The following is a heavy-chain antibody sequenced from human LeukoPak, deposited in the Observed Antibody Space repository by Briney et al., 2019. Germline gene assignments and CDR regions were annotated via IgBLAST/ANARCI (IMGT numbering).Heavy chain of an antibody. J-gene: IGHJ4*02. CDR2: INPNSGGT. D-gene: IGHD3-22*01. V-gene: IGHV1-2*06. Sequence: ASVKVSCKASGYTFTGYYMHWVRQAPGQGLEWMGRINPNSGGTNYAQKFQGRVTMTRDTSISTAYMELSRLRSDDTAVYHCARDVQTNYYDSSGYHDYWGRGTLVTVSS. CDR1: GYTFTGYY. CDR3: ARDVQTNYYDSSGYHDY.